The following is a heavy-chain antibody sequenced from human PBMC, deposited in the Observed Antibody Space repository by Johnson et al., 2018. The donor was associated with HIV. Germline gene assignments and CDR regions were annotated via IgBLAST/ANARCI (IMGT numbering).Heavy chain of an antibody. J-gene: IGHJ3*02. D-gene: IGHD6-13*01. Sequence: VQLVESGGGLVQPGGSLRLSCAASVFTVSTNYMSWVRQAPGKGLEWVSVIYSGGSTYSADSVKGRFTISRDSSKNSLYLQMNSLRAEDTAVYYCARDHDPIAAAQGAFDIWGQGTMVTVSS. CDR2: IYSGGST. CDR3: ARDHDPIAAAQGAFDI. V-gene: IGHV3-66*01. CDR1: VFTVSTNY.